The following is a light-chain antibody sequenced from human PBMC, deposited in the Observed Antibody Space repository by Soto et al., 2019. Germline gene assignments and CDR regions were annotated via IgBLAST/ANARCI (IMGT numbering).Light chain of an antibody. CDR1: TSDVGGYNF. V-gene: IGLV2-14*01. CDR2: AVN. J-gene: IGLJ3*02. Sequence: QSALTQPASVSGSPGQSITIPCTGTTSDVGGYNFVSWYQQHPGKPPKLIINAVNNRPSGVSDRFSASKSGNTASLTISGVQAEDEADDYCSSYPGRSTLVLFGGGTKLTVL. CDR3: SSYPGRSTLVL.